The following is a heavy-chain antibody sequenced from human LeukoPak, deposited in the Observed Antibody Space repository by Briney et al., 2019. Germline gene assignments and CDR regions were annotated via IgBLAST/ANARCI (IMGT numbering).Heavy chain of an antibody. Sequence: PGGSLRLSCAASGFTFSTYRMSWVRQAPGKGLEGVANIKQEGSEKHYVDSVKERFTISRDKAKNSLYLQMSSLRAEDTAVYYCTRVEETATTAAIIRKYSYYYYYMDVWGKGNTVTVSS. J-gene: IGHJ6*03. V-gene: IGHV3-7*01. CDR2: IKQEGSEK. D-gene: IGHD4-11*01. CDR1: GFTFSTYR. CDR3: TRVEETATTAAIIRKYSYYYYYMDV.